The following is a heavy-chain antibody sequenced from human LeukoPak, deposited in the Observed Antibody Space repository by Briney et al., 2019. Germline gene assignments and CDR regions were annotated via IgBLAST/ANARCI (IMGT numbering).Heavy chain of an antibody. CDR1: GGSFSGYY. CDR3: ARVYSNYTDY. D-gene: IGHD4-4*01. J-gene: IGHJ4*02. CDR2: INHSGST. V-gene: IGHV4-34*01. Sequence: PSETLSLTCAVYGGSFSGYYWSWIRQPPGKGLEWIGEINHSGSTNYNPSLKSRVTISVDTSKNQFSLKLSSVTAADTAVYYCARVYSNYTDYWGQGTLVTVSS.